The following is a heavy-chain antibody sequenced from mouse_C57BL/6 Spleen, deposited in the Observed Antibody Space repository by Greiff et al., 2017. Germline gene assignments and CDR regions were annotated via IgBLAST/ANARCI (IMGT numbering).Heavy chain of an antibody. D-gene: IGHD2-4*01. V-gene: IGHV1-82*01. J-gene: IGHJ1*03. Sequence: QVQLQQSGPELVKPGASVKISCKASGYAFSSSWMNWVKQRPGKGLEWIGRIYPGDGDTNYNGKFKGKATLTADKSSSTAYMQLSSLTSEDSAVYFCARCVDYDEIWYFDVWGTGTTVTVSS. CDR2: IYPGDGDT. CDR1: GYAFSSSW. CDR3: ARCVDYDEIWYFDV.